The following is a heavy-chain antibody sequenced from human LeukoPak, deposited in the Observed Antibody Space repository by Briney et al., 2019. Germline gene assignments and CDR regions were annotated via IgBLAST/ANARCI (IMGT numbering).Heavy chain of an antibody. CDR1: GGSISSYY. Sequence: ASETLSLTCTVSGGSISSYYWSWIRQPPGKGLEWIGYIYYSGSTYYNPSLKSRVTISVDTSKNQFSLKLSSVTAADTAVYYCARVAAVAGEVPYFDYWGQGTLVTVSS. CDR3: ARVAAVAGEVPYFDY. J-gene: IGHJ4*02. V-gene: IGHV4-30-4*08. CDR2: IYYSGST. D-gene: IGHD6-19*01.